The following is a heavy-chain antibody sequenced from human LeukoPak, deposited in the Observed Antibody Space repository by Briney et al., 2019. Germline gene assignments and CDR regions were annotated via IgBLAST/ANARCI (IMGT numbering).Heavy chain of an antibody. CDR3: AKDIGAVAGYAFDI. V-gene: IGHV3-9*01. CDR1: GFTFDDYA. J-gene: IGHJ3*02. D-gene: IGHD6-19*01. Sequence: PGRSLRLSCAASGFTFDDYAMRWVRQAPGKGLEWVSGISWNSGSIGYADSVKGRFTISRDNAKNSLYLQMNSLRAEDTALYYCAKDIGAVAGYAFDIWGQGTMVTVSS. CDR2: ISWNSGSI.